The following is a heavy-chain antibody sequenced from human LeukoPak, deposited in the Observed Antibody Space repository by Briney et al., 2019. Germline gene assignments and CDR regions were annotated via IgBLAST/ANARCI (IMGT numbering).Heavy chain of an antibody. V-gene: IGHV4-30-2*01. J-gene: IGHJ5*02. CDR1: GGSISSGGYS. Sequence: SETLSLTCAVSGGSISSGGYSWSWIRQPPGKGLEWIGYIYDSGSTYYNPSLKSRVTISLDRSKNQFSLKLSSVTAADTAVYYCAGRRWPRFDPWGQGTLVTVSS. CDR2: IYDSGST. D-gene: IGHD1-14*01. CDR3: AGRRWPRFDP.